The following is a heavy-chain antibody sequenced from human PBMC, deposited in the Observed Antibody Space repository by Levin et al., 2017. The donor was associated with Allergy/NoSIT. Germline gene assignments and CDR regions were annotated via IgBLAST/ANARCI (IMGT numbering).Heavy chain of an antibody. J-gene: IGHJ4*02. CDR2: IYSGGST. D-gene: IGHD6-6*01. Sequence: GGSLRLSCAASGFSVSSNYVSWVRQAPGKGLEWVSVIYSGGSTYYADSVRGRFTISRDNSNNTLYLQLNSLRVEDTAVYYCGRTSSYWGQGTLVTVSS. CDR1: GFSVSSNY. V-gene: IGHV3-53*01. CDR3: GRTSSY.